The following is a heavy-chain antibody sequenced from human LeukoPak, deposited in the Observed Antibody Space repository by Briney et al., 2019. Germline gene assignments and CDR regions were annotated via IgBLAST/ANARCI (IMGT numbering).Heavy chain of an antibody. CDR2: ISGSGGTT. CDR3: AKSTGGSGSYYSSDY. J-gene: IGHJ4*02. CDR1: GFTFSSYA. Sequence: GGSLRLSCEASGFTFSSYAMSWVRQAPGEGLEWVSDISGSGGTTYYADSVKGWFTISRDNSKNTLYLQMNSLRAEDTAVYHCAKSTGGSGSYYSSDYWGQGTLVTVSP. V-gene: IGHV3-23*01. D-gene: IGHD3-10*01.